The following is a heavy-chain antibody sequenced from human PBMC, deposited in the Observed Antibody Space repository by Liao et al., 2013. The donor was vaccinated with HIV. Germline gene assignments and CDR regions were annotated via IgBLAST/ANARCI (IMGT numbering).Heavy chain of an antibody. CDR3: ARDAYFDWDNWFDP. CDR2: MHTSGST. Sequence: QLQLQESGPRLVKPSETLSLTCTVSGGSISSGSYYWSWIRQPAGKGLEWIGRMHTSGSTNYNPSLKSRVTISVDTSKNQFSLKLSSVTAADTAVYYCARDAYFDWDNWFDPSGPGNPGHRLL. D-gene: IGHD3-9*01. CDR1: GGSISSGSYY. J-gene: IGHJ5*02. V-gene: IGHV4-61*02.